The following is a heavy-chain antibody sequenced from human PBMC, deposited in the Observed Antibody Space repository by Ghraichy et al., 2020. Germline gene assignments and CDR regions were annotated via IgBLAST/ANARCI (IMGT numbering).Heavy chain of an antibody. D-gene: IGHD2/OR15-2a*01. Sequence: GESLNISCEASGFIFDDYAMHWVRQVRGKGLEWVSLISWNGGRAYYGDSVRGRFTISRDNSKNSLYLQMDSLRIDDSAVYYCVKDGGRGNSLYYYRGLDVWGQGTTVTGSS. J-gene: IGHJ6*02. CDR2: ISWNGGRA. CDR1: GFIFDDYA. V-gene: IGHV3-43*01. CDR3: VKDGGRGNSLYYYRGLDV.